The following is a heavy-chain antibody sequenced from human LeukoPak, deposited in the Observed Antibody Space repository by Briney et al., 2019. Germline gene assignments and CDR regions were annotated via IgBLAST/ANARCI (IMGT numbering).Heavy chain of an antibody. J-gene: IGHJ4*02. CDR3: AKGIIAAAGTFDY. D-gene: IGHD6-13*01. Sequence: PGGSLRLSCAASGFTFSSYAMSWVRQAPGKGLEWVSDISGSGGGTYYADSVKGRFTISRDNSKSTLYLQMNSLRAEDTAVYYCAKGIIAAAGTFDYWGQGTLVTVSS. V-gene: IGHV3-23*01. CDR2: ISGSGGGT. CDR1: GFTFSSYA.